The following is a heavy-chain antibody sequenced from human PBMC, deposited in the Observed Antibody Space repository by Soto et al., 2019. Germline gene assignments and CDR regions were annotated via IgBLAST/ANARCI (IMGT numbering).Heavy chain of an antibody. CDR1: GFTFSGYG. CDR3: ARETYYYDSSGYSYFDY. V-gene: IGHV3-33*01. D-gene: IGHD3-22*01. CDR2: IWIDGKNP. Sequence: GGSLRLSCVASGFTFSGYGIHWVRQAPGKGLEWAALIWIDGKNPYYADKVKARLTISKDNSKNTMYLQMKGMRDKETAVYYCARETYYYDSSGYSYFDYWGQGT. J-gene: IGHJ4*02.